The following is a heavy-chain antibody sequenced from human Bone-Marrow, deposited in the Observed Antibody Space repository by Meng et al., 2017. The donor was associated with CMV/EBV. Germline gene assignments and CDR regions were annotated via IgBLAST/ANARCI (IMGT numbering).Heavy chain of an antibody. CDR1: GGSFSGYY. Sequence: SETLSLTCAVYGGSFSGYYWSWIRQPPGKGLEWIGEINHSGSTNYNPSLKSRVTISVDTSKNQFSLKLSSVTAADTAVYYCAREWMHGDYYDSSGYSNWGQGTLVTFSS. D-gene: IGHD3-22*01. J-gene: IGHJ4*02. CDR2: INHSGST. V-gene: IGHV4-34*01. CDR3: AREWMHGDYYDSSGYSN.